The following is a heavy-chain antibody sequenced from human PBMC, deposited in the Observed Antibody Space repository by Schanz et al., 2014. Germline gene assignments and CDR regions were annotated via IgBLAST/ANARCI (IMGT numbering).Heavy chain of an antibody. CDR3: ARPPHDSSGYYPFDY. D-gene: IGHD3-22*01. CDR1: GFAVDNYY. Sequence: VQLVASGGGLVQPGGSLRLSCAASGFAVDNYYMSCVRQAPGRGLEWVSYVSSSSSYTHYADSVKGRFTISRDNAKNSLYLQMNSLRAEDTAVYYCARPPHDSSGYYPFDYWGQGTLXTVSS. J-gene: IGHJ4*02. CDR2: VSSSSSYT. V-gene: IGHV3-11*05.